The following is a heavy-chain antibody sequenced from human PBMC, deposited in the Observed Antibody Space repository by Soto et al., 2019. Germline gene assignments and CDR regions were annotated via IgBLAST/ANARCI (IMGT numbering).Heavy chain of an antibody. J-gene: IGHJ4*02. D-gene: IGHD6-19*01. Sequence: QMQLQESGPGLVKPSETLSLTCAVSSASISSEQWWSWVRQPPGKGLEWIGEIHHSGNTNSNPSLNRRVTMSVHKSKTHFSLNLNSLTAADTAVYYCARSFGWYAIDQWSQGILVTVSS. CDR1: SASISSEQW. V-gene: IGHV4-4*02. CDR2: IHHSGNT. CDR3: ARSFGWYAIDQ.